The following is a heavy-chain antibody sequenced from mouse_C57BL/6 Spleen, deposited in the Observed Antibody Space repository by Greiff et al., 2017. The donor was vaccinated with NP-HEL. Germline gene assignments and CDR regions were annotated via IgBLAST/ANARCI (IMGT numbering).Heavy chain of an antibody. CDR2: INPSSGYT. CDR3: ARDFTTDAMDY. V-gene: IGHV1-4*01. CDR1: GYTFTSYT. J-gene: IGHJ4*01. D-gene: IGHD1-1*01. Sequence: VQRVESGAELARPGASVKMSCKASGYTFTSYTMHWVKQRPGQGLEWIGYINPSSGYTKYNQKFKDKATLTADKSSSTAYMQLSSLTSEDSAVYYCARDFTTDAMDYWGQGTSVTVSS.